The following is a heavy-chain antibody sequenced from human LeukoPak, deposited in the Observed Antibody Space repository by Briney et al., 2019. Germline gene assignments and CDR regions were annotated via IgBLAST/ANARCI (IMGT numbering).Heavy chain of an antibody. CDR1: GFTFSSYG. V-gene: IGHV3-33*01. D-gene: IGHD3-10*01. CDR3: ARDRSGSYYQYYFDY. J-gene: IGHJ4*02. Sequence: GGSLRLSCAASGFTFSSYGMHWVRQAPGKGLGWVAVIWYDGINKYYADSVKGRFTISRDNSKNTLYLQMNSLRAEDTAVYYCARDRSGSYYQYYFDYWGQGTLVTVSS. CDR2: IWYDGINK.